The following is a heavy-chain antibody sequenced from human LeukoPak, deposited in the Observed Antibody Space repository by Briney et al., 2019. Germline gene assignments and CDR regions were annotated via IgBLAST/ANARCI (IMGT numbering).Heavy chain of an antibody. V-gene: IGHV1-69*06. Sequence: SVEVSCKASGGTFISYAISWVRQAPGQGLEWMGGIIPIFGTANYAQKFQGRVTMTEDTSTDTAYMELSSLRSEDTAVYYCATLGGSIAAAGTPAVWGKGTTVTISS. CDR2: IIPIFGTA. D-gene: IGHD6-13*01. J-gene: IGHJ6*04. CDR3: ATLGGSIAAAGTPAV. CDR1: GGTFISYA.